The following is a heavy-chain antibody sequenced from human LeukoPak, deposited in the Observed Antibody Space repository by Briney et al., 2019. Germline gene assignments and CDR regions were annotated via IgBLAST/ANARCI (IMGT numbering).Heavy chain of an antibody. D-gene: IGHD2-2*01. CDR2: INHSGST. Sequence: SAPLSLPCAVSGGSFSGYYWSWIRQPPGKGLEWIGEINHSGSTNYNPSLKSRVTISVDTSKNQFSLKLSSVTAADTAVYYCATSKYQLLLDAFDIWGQGTMVTVSS. J-gene: IGHJ3*02. CDR3: ATSKYQLLLDAFDI. V-gene: IGHV4-34*01. CDR1: GGSFSGYY.